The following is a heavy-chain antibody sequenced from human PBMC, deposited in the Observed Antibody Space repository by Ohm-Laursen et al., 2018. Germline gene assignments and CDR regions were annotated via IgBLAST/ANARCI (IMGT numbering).Heavy chain of an antibody. CDR3: AVRKHLSGFDY. J-gene: IGHJ4*02. Sequence: GSSVKVSCKASGGTLSDYSISWVRQAPGQGLEWMGGVIPIFDSATYAQKFQGRLTVTADRLATTTFMELSSLRTEDPAVYYWAVRKHLSGFDYWGQGTLVTVSS. CDR1: GGTLSDYS. CDR2: VIPIFDSA. V-gene: IGHV1-69*06.